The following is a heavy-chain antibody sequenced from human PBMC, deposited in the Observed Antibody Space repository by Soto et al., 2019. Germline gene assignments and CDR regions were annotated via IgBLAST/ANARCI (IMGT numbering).Heavy chain of an antibody. J-gene: IGHJ4*02. Sequence: QVQLVESGGGEVQPGRSLRLSCAASGFTFSSYGMHWVRQAPGKGLEWVAVIWYDGSNKYYADSVKGRFTISRDNSKNTLYLQMNSLRAEDTAVYYCAIYGDYVSSGPWGQGTLVTVSS. CDR2: IWYDGSNK. V-gene: IGHV3-33*01. CDR3: AIYGDYVSSGP. D-gene: IGHD4-17*01. CDR1: GFTFSSYG.